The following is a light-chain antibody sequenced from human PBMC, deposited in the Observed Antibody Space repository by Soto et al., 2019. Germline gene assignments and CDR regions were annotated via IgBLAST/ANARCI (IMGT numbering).Light chain of an antibody. Sequence: EIMMTQSPATLSVSLGQRATLSCRASQNVSRTLAWYQQKPGQAPRLLIYGTSTRATGIPARFSGWGSGTEFTLTINILQSEDFAVYYCQQYNNWPPWTFGQGTKVEIK. CDR1: QNVSRT. CDR3: QQYNNWPPWT. J-gene: IGKJ1*01. V-gene: IGKV3-15*01. CDR2: GTS.